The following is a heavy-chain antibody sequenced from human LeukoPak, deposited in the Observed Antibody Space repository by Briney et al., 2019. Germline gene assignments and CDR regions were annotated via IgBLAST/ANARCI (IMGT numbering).Heavy chain of an antibody. Sequence: GGSLRLSCAASGFTFSCSHMHWVRQASGKGVEGVGHIRSKADNYATAYGASVTGRFTISRDDSKNMAYLQMDSLKTEDTAIYYCSRQVDSVHDYWGRGILVTVSS. D-gene: IGHD5-12*01. CDR1: GFTFSCSH. CDR3: SRQVDSVHDY. CDR2: IRSKADNYAT. J-gene: IGHJ4*02. V-gene: IGHV3-73*01.